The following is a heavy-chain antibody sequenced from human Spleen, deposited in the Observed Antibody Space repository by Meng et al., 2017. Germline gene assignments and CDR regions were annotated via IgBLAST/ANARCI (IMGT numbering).Heavy chain of an antibody. J-gene: IGHJ4*02. CDR1: GDTLSELS. D-gene: IGHD3-9*01. Sequence: ASVKVSCKVSGDTLSELSMHWGRQAPGKGLEWMGGFDREDGETMYAQKFQGRVTMTEDTSTDTAYMELSSLKSEDTAVFYCATVEPYYDVLTGYYRHLDYWGQGTLVTVSS. CDR3: ATVEPYYDVLTGYYRHLDY. V-gene: IGHV1-24*01. CDR2: FDREDGET.